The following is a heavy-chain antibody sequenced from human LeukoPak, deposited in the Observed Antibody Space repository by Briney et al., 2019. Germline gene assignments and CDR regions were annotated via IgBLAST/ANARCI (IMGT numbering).Heavy chain of an antibody. CDR1: GGSISSYY. CDR3: ARGAYGSGSYSWFDP. CDR2: VYSSGST. Sequence: SETLSLTCTVSGGSISSYYWSWIRQPPGKGLEWIGRVYSSGSTNYTPSLKSRVTMSVDTSKNQFSLKLNSVTAADTAAYYCARGAYGSGSYSWFDPWGQGTLVTVSS. D-gene: IGHD3-10*01. V-gene: IGHV4-4*07. J-gene: IGHJ5*02.